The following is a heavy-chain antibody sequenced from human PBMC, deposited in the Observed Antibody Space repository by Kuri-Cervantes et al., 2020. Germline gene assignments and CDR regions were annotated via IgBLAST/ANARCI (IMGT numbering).Heavy chain of an antibody. Sequence: SGPTLVKPTQTLTLTCTFSGFSLSTSGVGVAWIRQPPGKALEWLALIYWDDEKRYSPSLKSRLTITKDTSKNQVVLTMTNMDPVDTATYYCARLGNGNYYGAFDIWGQGTMVTVSS. D-gene: IGHD1-26*01. CDR1: GFSLSTSGVG. CDR3: ARLGNGNYYGAFDI. V-gene: IGHV2-5*02. CDR2: IYWDDEK. J-gene: IGHJ3*02.